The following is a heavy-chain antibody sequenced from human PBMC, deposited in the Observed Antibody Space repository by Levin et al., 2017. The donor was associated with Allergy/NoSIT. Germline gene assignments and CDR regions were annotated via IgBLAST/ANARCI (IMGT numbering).Heavy chain of an antibody. CDR2: VYYNGGS. CDR3: AREGYGSYFDS. CDR1: GGSIGTGDYY. J-gene: IGHJ4*02. Sequence: SETLSLTCTVSGGSIGTGDYYWSWIRQAPGKGLEWMGYVYYNGGSYSTPSLKSPVTQSIDLSKNEFYLKLTSVTAADTAVYYCAREGYGSYFDSWGQGLPVTVSS. V-gene: IGHV4-30-4*01. D-gene: IGHD1-26*01.